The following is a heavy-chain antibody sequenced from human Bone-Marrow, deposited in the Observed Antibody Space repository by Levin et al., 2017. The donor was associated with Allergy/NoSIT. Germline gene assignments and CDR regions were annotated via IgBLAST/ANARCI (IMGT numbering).Heavy chain of an antibody. J-gene: IGHJ5*02. CDR3: ARRMLDYDFWSGYSNWFDP. CDR1: GGSISSSSYY. V-gene: IGHV4-39*01. Sequence: PSETLSLTCTVSGGSISSSSYYWGWIRQPPGKGLEWIGSIYYSGSTYYNPSLKSRVTISVDTSKNQFSLKLSSVTAADTAVYYCARRMLDYDFWSGYSNWFDPWGQGTLVTVSS. CDR2: IYYSGST. D-gene: IGHD3-3*01.